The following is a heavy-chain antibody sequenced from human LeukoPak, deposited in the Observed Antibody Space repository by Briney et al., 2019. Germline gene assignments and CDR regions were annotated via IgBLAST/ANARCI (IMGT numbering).Heavy chain of an antibody. V-gene: IGHV3-49*04. CDR1: GFTFGDYA. CDR3: TRWGHAGKRRSYYYYYMAV. Sequence: GGSLRLSCTASGFTFGDYAMSWGRQAPGKGVEWVGFIRSKAYGGTTEYAASVKGRVTISRDDSKSIAYLQMNSLKTEYTAVHYCTRWGHAGKRRSYYYYYMAVWGKGTTVTIPS. J-gene: IGHJ6*03. CDR2: IRSKAYGGTT. D-gene: IGHD3-10*01.